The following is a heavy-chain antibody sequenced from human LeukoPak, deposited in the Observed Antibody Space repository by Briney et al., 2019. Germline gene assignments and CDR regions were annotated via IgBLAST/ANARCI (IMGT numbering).Heavy chain of an antibody. CDR3: AKDYRGYDFWSGYYTPHYYYGMDV. CDR2: ISYDGNNQ. J-gene: IGHJ6*02. CDR1: GFAFSSLA. Sequence: PGGSLRLSCAVSGFAFSSLAMHWVRQAPGKGLEWVAFISYDGNNQYYADSVKGRFTISRDNSKNTLYLQMNSLRAEDTAVYYCAKDYRGYDFWSGYYTPHYYYGMDVWGQGTTVTVSS. V-gene: IGHV3-30-3*01. D-gene: IGHD3-3*01.